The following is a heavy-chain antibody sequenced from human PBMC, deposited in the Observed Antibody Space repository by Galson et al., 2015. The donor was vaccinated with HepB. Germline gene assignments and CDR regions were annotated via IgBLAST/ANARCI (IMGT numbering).Heavy chain of an antibody. V-gene: IGHV3-64D*06. CDR3: VKDRWVDY. CDR2: ISPNGDWT. D-gene: IGHD4-23*01. CDR1: GFTFSSNY. Sequence: SLRLSCAASGFTFSSNYMHWVRQAPGKGLEYVASISPNGDWTYYPESVKGRFTISRDNSKNTLYLQMSSLRVTDTAVYYCVKDRWVDYWGQGTLVTVSS. J-gene: IGHJ4*02.